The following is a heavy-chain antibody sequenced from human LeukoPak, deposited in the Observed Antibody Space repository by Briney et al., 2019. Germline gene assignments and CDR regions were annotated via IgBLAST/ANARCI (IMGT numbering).Heavy chain of an antibody. D-gene: IGHD3-10*01. Sequence: GGSLRLSCAASGFTFSSYGMHWVRQAPGKGLEWVAVISYDGSNKYYADSVKGRFTISRDNSKNTLFLQMNSLRTEDTAVYYCAKDRWFGELIFEYWGQGTLVTVSS. CDR1: GFTFSSYG. CDR2: ISYDGSNK. CDR3: AKDRWFGELIFEY. J-gene: IGHJ4*02. V-gene: IGHV3-30*18.